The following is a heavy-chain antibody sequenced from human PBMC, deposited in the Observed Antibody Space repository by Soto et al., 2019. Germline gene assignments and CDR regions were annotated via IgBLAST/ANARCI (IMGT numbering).Heavy chain of an antibody. CDR3: GKAMVRGPTGDTYPSVSPIDY. V-gene: IGHV3-30*18. D-gene: IGHD3-10*01. Sequence: QVQLVESGGGVVQPGRSLRLSCAASGFTFSSCGMHWVRQAPGKGLEWVAVISYDGSKKYYADSVKGRFTISRDNSKNAMYLQKNSLRAEYTAVYYCGKAMVRGPTGDTYPSVSPIDYWGQGTLVTVSS. J-gene: IGHJ4*02. CDR2: ISYDGSKK. CDR1: GFTFSSCG.